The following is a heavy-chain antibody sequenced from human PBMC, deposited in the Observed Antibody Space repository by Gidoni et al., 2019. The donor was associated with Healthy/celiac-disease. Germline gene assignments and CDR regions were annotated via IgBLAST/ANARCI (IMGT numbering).Heavy chain of an antibody. V-gene: IGHV4-61*02. CDR1: GGSISSGSYY. D-gene: IGHD3-22*01. CDR3: ASDYYDSSGYSYDAFDI. CDR2: IYTSGGT. J-gene: IGHJ3*02. Sequence: QVQLQESGPGLVKPSQTLSLTCTVSGGSISSGSYYWSWIRQPAGKGREWIGRIYTSGGTNYNPSLKSRVTISVDTSKNQFSLKLSSVTAADTAVYYCASDYYDSSGYSYDAFDIWGQGTMVTVSS.